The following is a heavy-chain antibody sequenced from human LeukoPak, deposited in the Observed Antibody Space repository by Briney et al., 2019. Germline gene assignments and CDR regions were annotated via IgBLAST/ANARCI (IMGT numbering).Heavy chain of an antibody. CDR1: GFTFSSYG. Sequence: GGSLRLSCAASGFTFSSYGMHWVRQAPGKGLEWVAFIRYDGSNKYYADSVKGRFTISRDNSKNTLYLQMNSLRAENTAVYYCAKDQHDYGDSLADYWGQGTLVTVSS. D-gene: IGHD4-17*01. V-gene: IGHV3-30*02. J-gene: IGHJ4*02. CDR3: AKDQHDYGDSLADY. CDR2: IRYDGSNK.